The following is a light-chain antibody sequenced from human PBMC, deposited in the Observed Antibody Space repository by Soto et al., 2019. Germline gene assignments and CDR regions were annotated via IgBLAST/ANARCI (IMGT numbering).Light chain of an antibody. CDR3: ASYTSSTSYV. Sequence: QSALTQSASVSGSPGQSITISCTGTSSDVGGYNHVSWYQQYPDKAPKLMIYEVSNRPSGVSNRFSGSTSGNTASLTISGLQAEDEADYYCASYTSSTSYVFGTGTKLTVL. V-gene: IGLV2-14*01. CDR2: EVS. CDR1: SSDVGGYNH. J-gene: IGLJ1*01.